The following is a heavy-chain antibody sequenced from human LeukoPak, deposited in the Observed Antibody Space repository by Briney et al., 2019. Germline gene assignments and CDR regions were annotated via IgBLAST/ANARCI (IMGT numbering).Heavy chain of an antibody. D-gene: IGHD6-19*01. J-gene: IGHJ4*02. CDR2: ISYDGSNT. CDR3: AKDLVLMAVTGMAYFAD. Sequence: GRSLRLSCAASGFSFSTYGMHWVRQGPRKGLEWVAVISYDGSNTYYADSVKGRFTISRDNSQNTLFLQMNSLRDEDTAGYYCAKDLVLMAVTGMAYFADWGQGTLVTV. V-gene: IGHV3-30*18. CDR1: GFSFSTYG.